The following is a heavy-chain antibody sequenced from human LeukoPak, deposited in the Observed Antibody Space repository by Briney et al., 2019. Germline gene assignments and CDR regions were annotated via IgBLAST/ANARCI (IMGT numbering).Heavy chain of an antibody. V-gene: IGHV3-64D*06. D-gene: IGHD1-26*01. CDR2: ISSNGGST. CDR1: GFTFSSYA. CDR3: GKDMGARLKRFDY. J-gene: IGHJ4*02. Sequence: GGSLRLSCSASGFTFSSYAMHWVRQAPGKGLEYVSAISSNGGSTYYADSVKGRFTISRDNSKNTLYLQMSSLRAEDTAVYYCGKDMGARLKRFDYGAREPWSPSPQ.